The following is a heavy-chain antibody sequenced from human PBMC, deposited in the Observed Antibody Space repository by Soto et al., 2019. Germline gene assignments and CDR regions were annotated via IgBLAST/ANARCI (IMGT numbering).Heavy chain of an antibody. CDR1: GGSIRSYY. V-gene: IGHV4-59*01. CDR2: IYYSGST. J-gene: IGHJ4*02. CDR3: ARDNGYSYGYTLDH. D-gene: IGHD5-18*01. Sequence: SETLSHTSTVSGGSIRSYYWSYFRQPPGKGLEWIGYIYYSGSTNYNPSLKSRVTISVDTSKNQFSLKLSSVTAADTAVYYCARDNGYSYGYTLDHWGQGTLVTVS.